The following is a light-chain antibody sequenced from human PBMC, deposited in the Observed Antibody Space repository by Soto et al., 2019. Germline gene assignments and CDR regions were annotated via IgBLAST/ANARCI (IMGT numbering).Light chain of an antibody. CDR1: QSVGSN. Sequence: EIVMRQSPATLSVSPGERATLSCRTSQSVGSNLAWYQQKPGQAPRLIIYGASTMATGIPARFDGSGSETEFTLAITSLQSEDFPVYYCQHYNSWPPWTFGQGTKVDIK. CDR2: GAS. J-gene: IGKJ1*01. V-gene: IGKV3-15*01. CDR3: QHYNSWPPWT.